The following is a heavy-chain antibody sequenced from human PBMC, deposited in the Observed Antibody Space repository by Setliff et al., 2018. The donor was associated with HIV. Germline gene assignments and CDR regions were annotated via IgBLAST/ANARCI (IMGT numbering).Heavy chain of an antibody. V-gene: IGHV1-8*03. CDR1: GYTFTSYG. D-gene: IGHD1-26*01. CDR3: ARDSGTYPYYFDY. J-gene: IGHJ4*02. CDR2: MNPDTGYT. Sequence: GASVKVSCKASGYTFTSYGISWVRQAPGQGLEWMGWMNPDTGYTGFAQKFQGRVTITRDTSASTAYMELSSLRSEDTAVYYCARDSGTYPYYFDYWGQGTLVTVSS.